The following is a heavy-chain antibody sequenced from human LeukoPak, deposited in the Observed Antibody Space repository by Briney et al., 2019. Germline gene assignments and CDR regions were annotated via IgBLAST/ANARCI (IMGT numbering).Heavy chain of an antibody. J-gene: IGHJ4*02. Sequence: ASVKVSCKASGYTFTGYYMHWVRQAPGQGLEWMGWINPNSGGTYYAQKFQGRVTMTRDTSISTAYMELSRLRSDDTAAYYCARVTYYYDSSGYDYWGQGTLVTVSS. D-gene: IGHD3-22*01. CDR2: INPNSGGT. CDR3: ARVTYYYDSSGYDY. V-gene: IGHV1-2*02. CDR1: GYTFTGYY.